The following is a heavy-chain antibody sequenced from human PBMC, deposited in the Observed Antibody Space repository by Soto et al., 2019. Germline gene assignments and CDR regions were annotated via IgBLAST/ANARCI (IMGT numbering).Heavy chain of an antibody. CDR3: ARDYYYGSGSSMDIFDY. Sequence: QVQLVQSGAEVKKPGSSVKVSCKASGFTFSTYTITWVRHAPGKGLEWMGKIIPIVDIANYAQKFQGRVTITADKSTNTADMELSSLRSEDTAVYYWARDYYYGSGSSMDIFDYWGQATLVTVAS. CDR2: IIPIVDIA. D-gene: IGHD3-10*01. V-gene: IGHV1-69*02. CDR1: GFTFSTYT. J-gene: IGHJ4*02.